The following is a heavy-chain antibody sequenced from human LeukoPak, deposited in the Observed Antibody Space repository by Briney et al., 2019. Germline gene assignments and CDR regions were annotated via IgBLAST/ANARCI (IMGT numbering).Heavy chain of an antibody. V-gene: IGHV1-2*06. CDR2: INPNSGGT. CDR3: ARGKSLLDAFDI. J-gene: IGHJ3*02. CDR1: GYTFTGYY. Sequence: ASVKVSCKASGYTFTGYYMHWVRQAPGQGLEWMGRINPNSGGTNYAQKFQGRVTMTRDTSISTAYMELSRLRSDDTAVYYCARGKSLLDAFDIWGQGTMVTVSP.